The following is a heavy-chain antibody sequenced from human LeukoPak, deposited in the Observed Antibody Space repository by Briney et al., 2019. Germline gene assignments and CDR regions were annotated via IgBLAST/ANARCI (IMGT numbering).Heavy chain of an antibody. V-gene: IGHV3-74*01. CDR2: INSDGSTI. CDR1: GFSFSSYW. J-gene: IGHJ4*02. D-gene: IGHD4-17*01. CDR3: AKDSDDYGDYGNYLDY. Sequence: PGGSLRLSCVVSGFSFSSYWMHWVRQAPGKGLVWVSRINSDGSTISYADSVKGRFTISRDNAKNTLYLQMTSLRPGDTAVYYCAKDSDDYGDYGNYLDYWGQGTLVTVSS.